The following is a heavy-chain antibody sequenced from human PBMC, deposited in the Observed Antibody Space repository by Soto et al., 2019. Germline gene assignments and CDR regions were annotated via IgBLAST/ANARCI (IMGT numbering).Heavy chain of an antibody. CDR1: GFTFSYYW. CDR3: ARGDRGAFAL. Sequence: EVQLVESGGGLVRPGGSLRLSCAASGFTFSYYWMHWVRQAPGKGLVWVSRIPSDGSSTNYADFVNGRFIISRDNARNSVDLQMNSVRVEDTGVYYCARGDRGAFALWGQGTVVTVSS. CDR2: IPSDGSST. V-gene: IGHV3-74*01. J-gene: IGHJ3*01. D-gene: IGHD1-26*01.